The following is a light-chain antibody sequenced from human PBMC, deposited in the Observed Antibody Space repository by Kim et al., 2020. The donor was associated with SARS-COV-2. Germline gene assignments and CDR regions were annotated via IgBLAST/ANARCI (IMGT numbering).Light chain of an antibody. CDR3: QQYNSYSPS. CDR1: QSISSW. J-gene: IGKJ2*03. CDR2: KAS. V-gene: IGKV1-5*03. Sequence: DIQMTQSPSTLSASVGDRVTITCRASQSISSWLAWYQQKPGKAPKLLIYKASSLESGVPSRFSGSGSGTEFTPTISSLQPDDFATYYCQQYNSYSPSFGQGTKLEI.